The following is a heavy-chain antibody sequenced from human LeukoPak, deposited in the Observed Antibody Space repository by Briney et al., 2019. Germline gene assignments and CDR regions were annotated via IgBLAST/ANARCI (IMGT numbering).Heavy chain of an antibody. D-gene: IGHD6-19*01. V-gene: IGHV1-2*02. CDR3: AGHIAVAGTVDY. Sequence: ASVKVSCKASGYTFTGYYMHWVRQAPGQGLEWMGWINPNSGGTNYAQEFQGRVTMTRDTSISTAYMELSRLRSDDTAVYYCAGHIAVAGTVDYWGQGTLVTVSS. J-gene: IGHJ4*02. CDR1: GYTFTGYY. CDR2: INPNSGGT.